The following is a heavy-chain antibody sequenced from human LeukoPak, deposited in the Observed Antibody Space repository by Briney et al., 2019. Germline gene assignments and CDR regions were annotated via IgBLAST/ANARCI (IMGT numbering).Heavy chain of an antibody. J-gene: IGHJ4*02. V-gene: IGHV3-74*01. CDR2: INSDGSST. CDR3: ARGCSSTSCHVRSDY. CDR1: GFTFSSYW. D-gene: IGHD2-2*01. Sequence: PGGSLRLSCAASGFTFSSYWMHSVRQAPGKGLVWVSRINSDGSSTSYADSVKGRFTISRDNAKNTLYLQMNSLRAEDTAVYYCARGCSSTSCHVRSDYWGQGTLVTVSS.